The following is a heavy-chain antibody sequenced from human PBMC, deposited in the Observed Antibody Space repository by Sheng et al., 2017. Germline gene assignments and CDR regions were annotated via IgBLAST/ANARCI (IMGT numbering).Heavy chain of an antibody. CDR2: IYHSGST. D-gene: IGHD3-10*01. CDR3: ARVAGGSGSYRYGMGRR. J-gene: IGHJ6*02. CDR1: GYSISSGYY. V-gene: IGHV4-38-2*02. Sequence: QVQLQESGPGLVKPSETLSLTCTVSGYSISSGYYWGWIRQPPGKGLEWIGSIYHSGSTYYNPSLKSRVTISVDTSKNQFSLKLSSVTAADTAVYYCARVAGGSGSYRYGMGRRGAKGTT.